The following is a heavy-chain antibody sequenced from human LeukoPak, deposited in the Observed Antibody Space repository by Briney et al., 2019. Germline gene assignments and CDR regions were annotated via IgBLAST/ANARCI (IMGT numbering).Heavy chain of an antibody. CDR1: GFAFDEHG. D-gene: IGHD2-2*01. CDR3: ARAPITSPFYFDY. J-gene: IGHJ4*02. Sequence: LPGGSLRLSCTASGFAFDEHGMSWVRQVPGKGLEWVSGINWSGGSTGYADPLRGRFTISRGNAKNSLYLQMDSLRAEDTALYYCARAPITSPFYFDYWGQGTLVTVSS. V-gene: IGHV3-20*04. CDR2: INWSGGST.